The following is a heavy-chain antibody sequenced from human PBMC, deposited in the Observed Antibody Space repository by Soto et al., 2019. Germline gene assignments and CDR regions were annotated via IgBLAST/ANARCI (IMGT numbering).Heavy chain of an antibody. CDR1: GFTFSSYA. CDR2: ISGSGGST. Sequence: GGSLRLSCAASGFTFSSYAMSWVRQAPGKGLEWVSAISGSGGSTYYADSVKGRFTISRDNSKNTLYLQMNSLRAEDTAVYYCAKATAEAPYYDFWSGYYPNDYWGQGTLVTVSS. J-gene: IGHJ4*02. V-gene: IGHV3-23*01. CDR3: AKATAEAPYYDFWSGYYPNDY. D-gene: IGHD3-3*01.